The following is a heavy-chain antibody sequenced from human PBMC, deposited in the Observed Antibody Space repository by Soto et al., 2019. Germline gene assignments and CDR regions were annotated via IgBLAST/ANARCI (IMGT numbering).Heavy chain of an antibody. CDR2: IITFHGKP. CDR1: GGTLSSHS. V-gene: IGHV1-69*04. J-gene: IGHJ6*03. Sequence: ASVKVSCKASGGTLSSHSITWVRQAPGQGLEWMGRIITFHGKPNFSQKFQGRVTITRDRSANTAYMELSSLRSEDTAVYYCARAKIRAARPAYYYYYMDVWGKGTTVTVS. D-gene: IGHD6-6*01. CDR3: ARAKIRAARPAYYYYYMDV.